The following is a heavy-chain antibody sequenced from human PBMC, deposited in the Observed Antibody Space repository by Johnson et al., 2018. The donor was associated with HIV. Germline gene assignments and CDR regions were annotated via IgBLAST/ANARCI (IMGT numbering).Heavy chain of an antibody. D-gene: IGHD5-12*01. CDR1: GFTFGDYA. CDR3: SNSGYEREHAFDI. J-gene: IGHJ3*02. Sequence: MLLVESGGGLVQPGRSLRLSCPASGFTFGDYAMSWVRQAPGKGLEWVGFIRSKAYGGTTEYAASVKGRFTISRDDSKSIAYLQMNSLKTEETAVYYWSNSGYEREHAFDIWGQGTMVTVSS. V-gene: IGHV3-49*04. CDR2: IRSKAYGGTT.